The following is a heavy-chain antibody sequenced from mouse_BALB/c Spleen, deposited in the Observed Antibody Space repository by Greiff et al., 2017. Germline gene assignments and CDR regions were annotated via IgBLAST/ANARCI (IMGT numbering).Heavy chain of an antibody. D-gene: IGHD4-1*01. CDR3: ARRGTGPFAY. Sequence: EVKLQESGPGLVKPSQSLSLTCTVSGYSITSYYAWNWIRQFPGNKLEWMGYISYSGSTSYNPSLKSRISITRDTSKNQFFLQLNSVTTEDTATYYCARRGTGPFAYWGQGTLVTVSA. V-gene: IGHV3-2*02. CDR1: GYSITSYYA. J-gene: IGHJ3*01. CDR2: ISYSGST.